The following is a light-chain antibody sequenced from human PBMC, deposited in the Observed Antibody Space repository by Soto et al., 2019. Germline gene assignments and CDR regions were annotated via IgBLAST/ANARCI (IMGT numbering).Light chain of an antibody. J-gene: IGKJ3*01. V-gene: IGKV3-15*01. CDR1: QSVNSD. Sequence: EMVMTQSPATLSVSPGERATLSCRASQSVNSDLAWYQQKPGQAPRLLIYDASTRATGISARFSGSGSGTDFILTISRLEPEDFAVYYCQQFGTSPLVTFGPGTKVDIK. CDR3: QQFGTSPLVT. CDR2: DAS.